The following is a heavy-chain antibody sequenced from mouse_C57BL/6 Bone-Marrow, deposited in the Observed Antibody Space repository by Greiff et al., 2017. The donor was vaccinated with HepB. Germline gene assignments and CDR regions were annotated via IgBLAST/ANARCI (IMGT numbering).Heavy chain of an antibody. J-gene: IGHJ4*01. V-gene: IGHV1-76*01. Sequence: VQVVESGAELVRPGASVKLSCKASGYTFTDYYINWVKQRPGQGLEWIARIYPGSGNTYYNEKFKGKATLTAEKSSSTAYMQLSSLTSEDSAVYFCANYYAMDYWGQGTSVTVSS. CDR2: IYPGSGNT. CDR3: ANYYAMDY. CDR1: GYTFTDYY.